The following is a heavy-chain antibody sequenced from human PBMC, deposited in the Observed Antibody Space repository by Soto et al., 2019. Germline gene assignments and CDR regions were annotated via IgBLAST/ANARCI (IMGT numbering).Heavy chain of an antibody. CDR1: GGTFSSYA. CDR2: IIPIFGTA. CDR3: ARGPSKPYSYGYYFDY. V-gene: IGHV1-69*01. D-gene: IGHD5-18*01. Sequence: QVQLVQSGAEVKKPGSSVKVSCKASGGTFSSYAISWVRQAPGQGLEWMGGIIPIFGTANYAQKFQGRVTITADESTSTAYMELSILRSEDTAVYYCARGPSKPYSYGYYFDYWGQGTLVTVSS. J-gene: IGHJ4*02.